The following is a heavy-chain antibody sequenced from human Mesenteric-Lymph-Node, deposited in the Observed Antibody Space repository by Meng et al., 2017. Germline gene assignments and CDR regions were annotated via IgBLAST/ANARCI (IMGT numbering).Heavy chain of an antibody. CDR3: ARGGDSSGYPDY. CDR1: GFSFMYYG. J-gene: IGHJ4*02. Sequence: GESLKISCAASGFSFMYYGMSWVRQAPGKGLEWVAFMSYDGSNHYYVDSVKGRFTIFRDNSKNTLYLQMNSLRPEDTAVYYCARGGDSSGYPDYWGQGTLVTVSS. D-gene: IGHD3-22*01. CDR2: MSYDGSNH. V-gene: IGHV3-30*03.